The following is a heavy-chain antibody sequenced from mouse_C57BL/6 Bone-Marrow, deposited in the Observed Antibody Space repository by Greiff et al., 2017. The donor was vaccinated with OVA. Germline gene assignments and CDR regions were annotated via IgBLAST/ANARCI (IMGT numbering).Heavy chain of an antibody. CDR2: IYPRSGNT. CDR1: GYTFTSYG. J-gene: IGHJ2*01. V-gene: IGHV1-81*01. CDR3: ARHSSGYGNY. D-gene: IGHD3-2*02. Sequence: QVQLKESGAELARPGASVKLSCKASGYTFTSYGISWVKQRTGQGLEWIGEIYPRSGNTYYNEKFKGKATLTADKSSSTADMELRSLTSEDSAVYFCARHSSGYGNYWGQGTTLTVSS.